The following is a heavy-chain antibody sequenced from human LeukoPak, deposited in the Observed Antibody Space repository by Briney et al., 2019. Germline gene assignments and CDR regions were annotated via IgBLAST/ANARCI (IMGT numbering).Heavy chain of an antibody. J-gene: IGHJ4*02. V-gene: IGHV3-7*01. Sequence: GGSLKLSCAASGFIFRTYWMTWVRQAPGKGLDWVANIKYDGSERYYADSVEGRFTISRDDDKNSLYLQMNSLRAEDTAVYFCARLRIVVVPAAKITDYWGQGTLVTVSS. CDR2: IKYDGSER. D-gene: IGHD2-2*01. CDR3: ARLRIVVVPAAKITDY. CDR1: GFIFRTYW.